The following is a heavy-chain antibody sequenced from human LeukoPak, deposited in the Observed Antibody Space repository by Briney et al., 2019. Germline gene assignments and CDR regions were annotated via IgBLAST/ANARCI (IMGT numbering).Heavy chain of an antibody. D-gene: IGHD6-19*01. CDR1: GYSITSGYY. CDR2: IYHSGDT. V-gene: IGHV4-38-2*02. CDR3: AKGTSSGWYYFDH. Sequence: KTSETLSLTCIVSGYSITSGYYWGWIRQPPGKGLEWIGSIYHSGDTYYNPSLKSRVTISVDTSKNQFSLKLDSVTAADTAVYYCAKGTSSGWYYFDHWGQGTLVTVSS. J-gene: IGHJ4*02.